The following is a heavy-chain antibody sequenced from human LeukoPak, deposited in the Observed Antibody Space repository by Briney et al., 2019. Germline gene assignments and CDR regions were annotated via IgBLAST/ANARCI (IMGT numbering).Heavy chain of an antibody. D-gene: IGHD3-3*01. Sequence: SETLSLTCTVSGGSISSGDYYWSWIRQPPGKGLEWIGYIYYSGSTYYNPSLKSRVTISVDTSKNQFSLKLSSVTAADTAVYYCARGQIKFYQFWSGLEYFDYWGQGTLVTVSS. J-gene: IGHJ4*02. CDR3: ARGQIKFYQFWSGLEYFDY. V-gene: IGHV4-30-4*08. CDR2: IYYSGST. CDR1: GGSISSGDYY.